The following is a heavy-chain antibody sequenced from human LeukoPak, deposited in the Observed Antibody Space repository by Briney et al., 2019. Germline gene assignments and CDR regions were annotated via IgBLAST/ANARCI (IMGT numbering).Heavy chain of an antibody. Sequence: PGGSLRLSCAASGFTFSSYGMHWVRQAPGKGLEWVAFIRYDGSNKYYADSVKGRFTISRDNSKNTLYLQMNSPRAEDTAVYYCAKDRAPYSSSSGGLDYCGQGTLVTVSS. D-gene: IGHD6-6*01. CDR1: GFTFSSYG. CDR2: IRYDGSNK. V-gene: IGHV3-30*02. J-gene: IGHJ4*02. CDR3: AKDRAPYSSSSGGLDY.